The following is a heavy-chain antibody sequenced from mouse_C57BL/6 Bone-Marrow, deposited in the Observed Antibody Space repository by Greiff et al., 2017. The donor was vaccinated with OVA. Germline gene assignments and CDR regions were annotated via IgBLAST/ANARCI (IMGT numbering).Heavy chain of an antibody. CDR1: GYTFTNYP. Sequence: QVQLQQSGAELVKPGASVKMSCKASGYTFTNYPIEWMKQTHGKSLEWIGNFHPYNDDTKYNEKLKGKATLTVAKSSSTVYLELSRLTSDDSAVYFCARKGINYSGSSYVWFAYWGQGTLVTVSA. J-gene: IGHJ3*01. D-gene: IGHD1-1*01. V-gene: IGHV1-47*01. CDR3: ARKGINYSGSSYVWFAY. CDR2: FHPYNDDT.